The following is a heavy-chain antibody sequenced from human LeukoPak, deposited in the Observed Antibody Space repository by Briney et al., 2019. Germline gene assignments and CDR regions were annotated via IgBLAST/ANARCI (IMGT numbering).Heavy chain of an antibody. CDR3: ARDVGSGYYHNFAY. V-gene: IGHV4-4*07. J-gene: IGHJ4*02. CDR1: GGSISSYY. Sequence: SETLSLTCTVSGGSISSYYWSWIRQPAGKGLEWIGRMYTSGSTNYTPSLKSRVTMSVDTSKNQFSLKLSSVTAADTAVYYCARDVGSGYYHNFAYWGQGTLVTVSS. CDR2: MYTSGST. D-gene: IGHD3-22*01.